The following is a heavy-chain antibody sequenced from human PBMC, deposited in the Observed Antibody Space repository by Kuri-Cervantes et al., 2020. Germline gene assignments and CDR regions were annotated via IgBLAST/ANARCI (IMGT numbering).Heavy chain of an antibody. CDR1: GFTFSSYE. V-gene: IGHV3-48*03. CDR2: ISSSGSTI. D-gene: IGHD2-15*01. J-gene: IGHJ2*01. CDR3: ARDRRYCSGGTCYPFFWYFDL. Sequence: GSLRLSCAASGFTFSSYEMNWVRQAPGKGLEWVSYISSSGSTIYYADSVKGRFTISRDNSKNTLYLQMNSLRAEDTAVYYCARDRRYCSGGTCYPFFWYFDLWGRGTLVTVSS.